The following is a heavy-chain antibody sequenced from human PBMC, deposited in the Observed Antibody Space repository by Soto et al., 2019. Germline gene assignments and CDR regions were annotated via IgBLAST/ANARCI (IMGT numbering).Heavy chain of an antibody. V-gene: IGHV5-51*01. CDR1: GYSFTSYW. Sequence: RGESLKISCKGSGYSFTSYWIGWVRQMPGKGLEWMGIIYPGDSDTRYSPSFQGQVTISADKSISTAYLQWYSLKASDTAMYYCARQTAATTYYYYYYGMDVWGQGTTVTVSS. D-gene: IGHD2-15*01. CDR2: IYPGDSDT. CDR3: ARQTAATTYYYYYYGMDV. J-gene: IGHJ6*02.